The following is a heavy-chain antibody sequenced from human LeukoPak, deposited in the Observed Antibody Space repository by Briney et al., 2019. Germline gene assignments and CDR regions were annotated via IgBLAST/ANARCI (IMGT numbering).Heavy chain of an antibody. D-gene: IGHD3-3*01. CDR2: IYYSGST. Sequence: SETLSLTCTVSGGSISSYYWSWIRQPPGKGPEWIGYIYYSGSTNYNPSLRSRVTISVDTSKNQFSLKLSSVTAADTAVYYCARARVSYDFWSGYHYWGQGTLVTVSS. CDR3: ARARVSYDFWSGYHY. J-gene: IGHJ4*02. V-gene: IGHV4-59*01. CDR1: GGSISSYY.